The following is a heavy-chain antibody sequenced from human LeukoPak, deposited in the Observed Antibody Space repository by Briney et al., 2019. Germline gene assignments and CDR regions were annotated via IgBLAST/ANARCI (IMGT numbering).Heavy chain of an antibody. V-gene: IGHV1-2*02. D-gene: IGHD3-16*01. J-gene: IGHJ3*02. Sequence: ASVKVSCKASGYSFNGYYIHWVRQAPGQGLEWMGWINPKSGGTKYAQKFQGRVTMTRDRPITTAYMELSRLRFDDTAVYYCARVSLDYYENFLAFDIWGQGTTLTVSS. CDR2: INPKSGGT. CDR3: ARVSLDYYENFLAFDI. CDR1: GYSFNGYY.